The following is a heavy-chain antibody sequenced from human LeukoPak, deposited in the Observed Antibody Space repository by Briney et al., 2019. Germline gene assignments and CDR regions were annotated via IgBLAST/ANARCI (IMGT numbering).Heavy chain of an antibody. J-gene: IGHJ4*02. CDR2: ISGNGGST. Sequence: GGSLRLSCAASGFTFNSYAMTWVRQAPGKGLEWVSTISGNGGSTYYADSVKGRVTVSRDKSKNTLYLQMNSLRAEHTAVYYRAKYRSSWSFDYWGQGTLVTVSS. D-gene: IGHD6-13*01. CDR1: GFTFNSYA. CDR3: AKYRSSWSFDY. V-gene: IGHV3-23*01.